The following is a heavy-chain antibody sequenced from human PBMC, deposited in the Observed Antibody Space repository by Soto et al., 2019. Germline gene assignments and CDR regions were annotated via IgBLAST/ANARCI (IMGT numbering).Heavy chain of an antibody. D-gene: IGHD4-17*01. Sequence: EVQLVESGGGLVQPGGSLRLSCAASGLIFSNYWMSWVRQAPGMGLEWVANIRYDGSEKYYVDSVKGRFTISRDNTKNSLYLQVDSLRDEDTAVYYCAVFGRTTGFDYWGQGTLVTVSS. CDR1: GLIFSNYW. J-gene: IGHJ4*02. CDR2: IRYDGSEK. CDR3: AVFGRTTGFDY. V-gene: IGHV3-7*01.